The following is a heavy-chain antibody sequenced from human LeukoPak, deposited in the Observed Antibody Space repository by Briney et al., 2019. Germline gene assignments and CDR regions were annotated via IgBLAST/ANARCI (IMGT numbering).Heavy chain of an antibody. J-gene: IGHJ4*02. D-gene: IGHD6-13*01. CDR1: GYTFTGYY. Sequence: ASVKVSCKASGYTFTGYYMHWVRQAPGQGLEWMGWINPNSGGTNYAQKFQGRVTMTRDTSISTAYMELSRLRSDDTAVYYCAREIRTYSSSYFDYWGQGTLVTVSS. CDR3: AREIRTYSSSYFDY. V-gene: IGHV1-2*02. CDR2: INPNSGGT.